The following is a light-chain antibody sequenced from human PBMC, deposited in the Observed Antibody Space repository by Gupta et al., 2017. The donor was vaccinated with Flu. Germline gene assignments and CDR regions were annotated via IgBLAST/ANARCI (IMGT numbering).Light chain of an antibody. CDR3: CSYAGSSTYV. Sequence: QSALTQPASASRSPGLSITISCTGTSSDVGSYHLGSRYHQHPGKAPKLMIYEGSKRPSGVSNRFSGSKSGNTASLTIAGLQAEDEADYYCCSYAGSSTYVFGTGTKVTVL. V-gene: IGLV2-23*01. CDR2: EGS. J-gene: IGLJ1*01. CDR1: SSDVGSYHL.